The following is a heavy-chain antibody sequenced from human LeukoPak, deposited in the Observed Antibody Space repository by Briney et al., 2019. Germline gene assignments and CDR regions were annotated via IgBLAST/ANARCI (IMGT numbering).Heavy chain of an antibody. CDR1: GGSFSGYY. CDR3: ARVAARRALLV. CDR2: INHSGST. J-gene: IGHJ4*02. D-gene: IGHD6-6*01. V-gene: IGHV4-34*01. Sequence: SETLSLTCAVYGGSFSGYYWSWIRQPPGKGLEWIGEINHSGSTNYNPSLKSRVTISVDTSKSQFSLKLSSVTAADTAVYYCARVAARRALLVWGQGTLVTVSS.